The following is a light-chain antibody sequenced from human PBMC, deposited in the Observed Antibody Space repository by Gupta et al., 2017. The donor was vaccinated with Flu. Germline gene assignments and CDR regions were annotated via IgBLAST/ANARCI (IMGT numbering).Light chain of an antibody. CDR2: ADS. Sequence: GNNIGSKSVHWYQQKPGQAPVLVVYADSDRPSGIPERFSGSNSGNTATLTISRVEAGDEADYYCQVWDSSSDHVVFGGGTKLTVL. J-gene: IGLJ2*01. CDR3: QVWDSSSDHVV. CDR1: NIGSKS. V-gene: IGLV3-21*02.